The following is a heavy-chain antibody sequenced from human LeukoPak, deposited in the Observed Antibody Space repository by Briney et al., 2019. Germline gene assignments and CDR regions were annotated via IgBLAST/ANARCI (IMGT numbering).Heavy chain of an antibody. CDR3: AREGGSGWPSDGMDV. CDR2: IYYSGST. Sequence: SETLSLTCTVSGGSISSYYWSWIRQPPGKGLEWIGYIYYSGSTNYNPSLKSRVTISVDTSKNQFSLKLSSVTAADTAGYYFAREGGSGWPSDGMDVWGQGTTVTVSS. V-gene: IGHV4-59*01. D-gene: IGHD6-19*01. J-gene: IGHJ6*02. CDR1: GGSISSYY.